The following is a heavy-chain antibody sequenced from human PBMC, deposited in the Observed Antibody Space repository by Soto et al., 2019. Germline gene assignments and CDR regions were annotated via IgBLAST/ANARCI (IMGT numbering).Heavy chain of an antibody. CDR3: ARREDYYGSGSSNWFDP. CDR2: IYYSGST. Sequence: SETLSLTCTVSGGSISSYYWSWIRQPPGKGLEWIGYIYYSGSTNYNPSLKSRVTISVDTSKNQFSLKLSSVTAADTAVYYCARREDYYGSGSSNWFDPWGQGTLVTVSS. V-gene: IGHV4-59*08. D-gene: IGHD3-10*01. J-gene: IGHJ5*02. CDR1: GGSISSYY.